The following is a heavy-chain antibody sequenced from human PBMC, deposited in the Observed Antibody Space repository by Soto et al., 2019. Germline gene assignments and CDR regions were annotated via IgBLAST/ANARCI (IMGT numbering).Heavy chain of an antibody. D-gene: IGHD1-1*01. CDR2: ISDRGDTT. CDR3: AKDRPGTTSFDY. CDR1: GVSLSSNA. Sequence: PRGSLRISSAASGVSLSSNAMYWVRQAPGKGLEWVSAISDRGDTTHYADSVKGRFTISRDTSKNTLYLQLNTLRADDTAVYYCAKDRPGTTSFDYWGQRTLVIVSS. J-gene: IGHJ4*02. V-gene: IGHV3-23*01.